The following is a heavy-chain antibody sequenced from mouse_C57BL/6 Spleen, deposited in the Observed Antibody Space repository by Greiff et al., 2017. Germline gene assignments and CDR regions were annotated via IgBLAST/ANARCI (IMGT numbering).Heavy chain of an antibody. J-gene: IGHJ3*01. D-gene: IGHD1-1*01. V-gene: IGHV1-50*01. CDR3: ARGNYYGSSLWFAY. CDR2: IVPSDSYT. CDR1: GYTFTSYW. Sequence: VQLQQPGAELVKPGASVQLSCKASGYTFTSYWMQWVKQRPGQCLEWIGEIVPSDSYTNSNQKFKGKATLTVDTSSSTAYMQLSSLTSENSAVYYGARGNYYGSSLWFAYWGQGTLVTVSA.